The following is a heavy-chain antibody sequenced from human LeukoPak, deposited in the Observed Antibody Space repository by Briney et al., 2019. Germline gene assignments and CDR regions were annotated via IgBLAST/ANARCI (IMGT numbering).Heavy chain of an antibody. Sequence: ASVKVSCKASGYTFTSYGISWVRQAPGQGLEWMGWISAYNGNTNYAQKLQGRVTMTTDTSTSTAYMELRSLGSDDTAVYYCARVGLRMATIAGGAFDIWGQGTMVTVSS. CDR3: ARVGLRMATIAGGAFDI. CDR1: GYTFTSYG. V-gene: IGHV1-18*01. J-gene: IGHJ3*02. D-gene: IGHD5-12*01. CDR2: ISAYNGNT.